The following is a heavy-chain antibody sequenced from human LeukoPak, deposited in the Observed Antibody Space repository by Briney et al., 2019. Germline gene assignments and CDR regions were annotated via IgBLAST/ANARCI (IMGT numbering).Heavy chain of an antibody. CDR1: GFTFSSYE. CDR2: INSDGSST. J-gene: IGHJ4*02. V-gene: IGHV3-74*01. Sequence: PGGSLRLSCAASGFTFSSYEMNWVRQAPGKGLEWVSRINSDGSSTSYADSVKGRFTISRDNAKNTLYLQMNSLRAEDTAVYYCASRDGDTYIAYWGQGTLVTVSS. CDR3: ASRDGDTYIAY. D-gene: IGHD2-21*02.